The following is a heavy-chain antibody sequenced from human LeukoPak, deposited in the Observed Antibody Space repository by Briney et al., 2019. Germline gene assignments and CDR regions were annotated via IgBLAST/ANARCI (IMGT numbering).Heavy chain of an antibody. D-gene: IGHD4-11*01. J-gene: IGHJ3*02. V-gene: IGHV3-20*04. CDR1: GFTFDDYG. CDR2: IIWNGVNT. CDR3: ARGYTNYGYVFDI. Sequence: GGSLRLSCAASGFTFDDYGMSWVRQVPGKGLEWVSGIIWNGVNTGYADSVKGRFTISRDNAKNSLYLQMNNLRVEDTAVYYCARGYTNYGYVFDIWGQGTMVTVSS.